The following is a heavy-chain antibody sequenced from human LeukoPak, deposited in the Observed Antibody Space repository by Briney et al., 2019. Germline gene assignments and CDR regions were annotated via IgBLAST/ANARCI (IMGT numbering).Heavy chain of an antibody. J-gene: IGHJ4*02. CDR1: GFTFSSYS. CDR2: ISSSISTI. Sequence: GGSLRLSCAASGFTFSSYSMNWVRQAPGKGLEWVSYISSSISTIYYADSVQGRFTISRDNAKNSLYLQMNSLRDEDTAVYYCARDSRGSGYEVDYWGQGSLVTVSS. CDR3: ARDSRGSGYEVDY. V-gene: IGHV3-48*02. D-gene: IGHD5-12*01.